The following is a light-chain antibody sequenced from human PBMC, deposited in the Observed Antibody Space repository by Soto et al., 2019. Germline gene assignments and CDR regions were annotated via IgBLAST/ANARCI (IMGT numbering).Light chain of an antibody. CDR3: QNYNSALGIT. V-gene: IGKV1-27*01. J-gene: IGKJ5*01. Sequence: DIQITQSPSSLSASVGDRVTISCRASKGISNYLAWYQQKPGKVPKVLIYAASTLQSGVPSRFSGSGSGTDFTLTISSLQPEDVATYYCQNYNSALGITFGQGTRLELK. CDR2: AAS. CDR1: KGISNY.